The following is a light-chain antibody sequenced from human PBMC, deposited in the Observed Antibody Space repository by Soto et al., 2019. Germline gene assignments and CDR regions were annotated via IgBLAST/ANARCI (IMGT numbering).Light chain of an antibody. J-gene: IGLJ1*01. CDR1: SRDVGAYNY. Sequence: QSVLTRPASVSGSPGQSITISCTGTSRDVGAYNYVPWYQRHPGKAPKLMVYDVTNRPSGVSDRFSGSKSGNTASLTISGLQAEDEADYFCSSHSNITPYVFGTGTKVTVL. CDR3: SSHSNITPYV. V-gene: IGLV2-14*01. CDR2: DVT.